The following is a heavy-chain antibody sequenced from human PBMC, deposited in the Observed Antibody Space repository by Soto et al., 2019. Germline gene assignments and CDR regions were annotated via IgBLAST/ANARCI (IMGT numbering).Heavy chain of an antibody. D-gene: IGHD6-13*01. CDR2: IVVGSGNT. CDR3: AAVPYSSSWYVYYYGMDV. J-gene: IGHJ6*02. Sequence: QMQLVQSGPEVKKPGTSVKVSCKASGFTFTSSAVQWVRQARGQRLEWIGWIVVGSGNTNYAQKFKEIVTITRDMSTSTAYMELSSLRSEDTAVYYCAAVPYSSSWYVYYYGMDVWGQGTTVTVSS. V-gene: IGHV1-58*01. CDR1: GFTFTSSA.